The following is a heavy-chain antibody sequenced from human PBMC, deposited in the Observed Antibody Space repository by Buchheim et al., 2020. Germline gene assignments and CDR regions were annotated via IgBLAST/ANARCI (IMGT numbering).Heavy chain of an antibody. CDR1: GFSLSTSGMR. J-gene: IGHJ6*03. V-gene: IGHV2-70*04. CDR2: IDWDDDK. CDR3: ARTPGQGNYYYSYMDV. Sequence: QVTLKESGPALVKPTQTLTLTCTFSGFSLSTSGMRVSWIRQPPGGALEWLARIDWDDDKFYTTSLETRLTISKDTSKNQVVLTMTDMDPVDTATYYCARTPGQGNYYYSYMDVWGKGTT.